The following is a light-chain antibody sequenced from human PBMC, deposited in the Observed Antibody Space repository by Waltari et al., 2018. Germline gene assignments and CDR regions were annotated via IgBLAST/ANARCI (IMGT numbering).Light chain of an antibody. V-gene: IGLV2-23*01. CDR2: EGT. Sequence: QSALTQPASVSGSPGQSITISCTGTSSDVGNYNLVSWYQHHPGKAPKLMIYEGTKRPSGVSNRFSGSKSGNTASLTISGLQAEDGADYYCCSFAGTSTPVFGGGTKLTVL. J-gene: IGLJ3*02. CDR3: CSFAGTSTPV. CDR1: SSDVGNYNL.